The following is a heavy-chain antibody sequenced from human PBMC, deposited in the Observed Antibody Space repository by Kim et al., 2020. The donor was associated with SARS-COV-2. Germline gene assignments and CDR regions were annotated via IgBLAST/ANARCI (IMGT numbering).Heavy chain of an antibody. Sequence: ATHLKGTFTTSRDDTKDTLYLQMNILKSEDTAVYYCTTVDSTNYYYDFDYWGQGTLVTVSS. V-gene: IGHV3-15*01. CDR3: TTVDSTNYYYDFDY. J-gene: IGHJ4*02. D-gene: IGHD3-22*01.